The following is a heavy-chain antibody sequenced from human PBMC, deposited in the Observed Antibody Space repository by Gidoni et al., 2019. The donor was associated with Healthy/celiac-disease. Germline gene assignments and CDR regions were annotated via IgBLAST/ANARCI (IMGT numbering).Heavy chain of an antibody. V-gene: IGHV3-21*01. CDR2: ISSSSSYI. CDR1: GFTFSSYS. CDR3: AREWNREIGVVRASYYYYYGMDV. D-gene: IGHD3-3*01. J-gene: IGHJ6*02. Sequence: EVQLVESGGGLVKPGGSLRLSCAASGFTFSSYSMNWVRQAPGKGLEWVSSISSSSSYIYYADSVKGRFTISRDNAKNSLYLQMNSLRAEDTAVYYCAREWNREIGVVRASYYYYYGMDVWGQGTTVTVSS.